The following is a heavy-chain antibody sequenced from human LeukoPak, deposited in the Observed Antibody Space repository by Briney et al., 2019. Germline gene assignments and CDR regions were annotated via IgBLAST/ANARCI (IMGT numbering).Heavy chain of an antibody. CDR2: IKQDGSEK. Sequence: GGSLRLSCAASGFSFSTYWVSWVRQAPGKGLEGVANIKQDGSEKYYVDSVKGRFTTSRDNDKNSLYLQMNSLTAEDTAVYYCARVFRGMWGLLPLYFDYWGQGTLVTVSS. CDR3: ARVFRGMWGLLPLYFDY. CDR1: GFSFSTYW. V-gene: IGHV3-7*01. D-gene: IGHD1-26*01. J-gene: IGHJ4*02.